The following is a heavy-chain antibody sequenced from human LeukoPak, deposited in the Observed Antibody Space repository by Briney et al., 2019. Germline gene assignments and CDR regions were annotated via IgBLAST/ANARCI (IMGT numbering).Heavy chain of an antibody. Sequence: SETLSLTCTVSGGSISSYYWSWIRQPPGKGLEWIGYIYYSGRTNYNPSLKSRVTISVDTSKNQFSLKLSSVTAADTVVYYCARSSTGSYFDYWGQGTLVTVSS. J-gene: IGHJ4*02. D-gene: IGHD2-2*01. V-gene: IGHV4-59*01. CDR2: IYYSGRT. CDR3: ARSSTGSYFDY. CDR1: GGSISSYY.